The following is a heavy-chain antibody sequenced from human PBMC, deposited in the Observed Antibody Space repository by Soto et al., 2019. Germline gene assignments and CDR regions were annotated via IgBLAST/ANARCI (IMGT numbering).Heavy chain of an antibody. J-gene: IGHJ4*02. D-gene: IGHD3-22*01. CDR3: ARDSRSGYYLDY. CDR1: GDSISSGGYS. CDR2: IYHSGGT. Sequence: QLQLRESGSGLVKPSQALYLTCAVSGDSISSGGYSWNWIRQPPGKGLEWIGYIYHSGGTDYNPSLKSRVTITVDSSNNQFSLKLSSVTAADTAVYYCARDSRSGYYLDYWGQGTLVTVSS. V-gene: IGHV4-30-2*01.